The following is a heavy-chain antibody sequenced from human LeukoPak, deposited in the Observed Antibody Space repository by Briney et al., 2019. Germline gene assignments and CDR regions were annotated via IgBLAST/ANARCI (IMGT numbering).Heavy chain of an antibody. CDR2: ISAYNDDI. J-gene: IGHJ4*02. CDR3: ARPSFGGNSQLRY. V-gene: IGHV1-18*01. D-gene: IGHD4-23*01. CDR1: GYTFSSYG. Sequence: ASVKVSCKASGYTFSSYGITWVRQAPGQGLEWMGWISAYNDDIDYAQKFQGRVTITKDTSTSTVYMELRRLRSDDTAVYFCARPSFGGNSQLRYWGQGTLVTVSS.